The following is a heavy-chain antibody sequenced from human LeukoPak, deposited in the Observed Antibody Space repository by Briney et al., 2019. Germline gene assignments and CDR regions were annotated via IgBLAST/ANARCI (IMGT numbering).Heavy chain of an antibody. CDR2: IKSKTDGGTT. Sequence: GGSLRLSCAASGFTFSNAWMSWVRQAPGKGLEWVGRIKSKTDGGTTDYAAPVKGRFTISRDDSKNTLYLQMNSLKTEDTAVDYCTTDRQRVKIVAYGGTGTPVTASP. J-gene: IGHJ4*02. V-gene: IGHV3-15*01. CDR3: TTDRQRVKIVAY. D-gene: IGHD3-22*01. CDR1: GFTFSNAW.